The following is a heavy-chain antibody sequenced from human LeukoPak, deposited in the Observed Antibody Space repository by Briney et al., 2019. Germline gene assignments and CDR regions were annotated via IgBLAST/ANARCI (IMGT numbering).Heavy chain of an antibody. Sequence: ASVKVSCKTSGGTFNNSAISWVRQAPGQGLEWLGGIMPLFGTAGYAQKFQGRVTITRDESTRTVYLELTSLTSDDTAVYYCARDVHGDYGSGWFDPWGQGTLVFVSS. CDR2: IMPLFGTA. J-gene: IGHJ5*02. D-gene: IGHD4-17*01. V-gene: IGHV1-69*05. CDR1: GGTFNNSA. CDR3: ARDVHGDYGSGWFDP.